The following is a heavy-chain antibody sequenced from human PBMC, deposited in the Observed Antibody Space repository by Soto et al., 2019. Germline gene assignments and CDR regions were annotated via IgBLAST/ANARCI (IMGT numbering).Heavy chain of an antibody. D-gene: IGHD3-10*01. J-gene: IGHJ3*02. Sequence: PGGSLRLSCAASGFTFSNYYMSWIRQAPGKGLEWVSYISSSGSTIYYADSVKGRFTISRDNAKNSLYLQMNSLRAEDTAVYYCASWVRFGAFDIWGQGTMVTVSS. V-gene: IGHV3-11*01. CDR3: ASWVRFGAFDI. CDR2: ISSSGSTI. CDR1: GFTFSNYY.